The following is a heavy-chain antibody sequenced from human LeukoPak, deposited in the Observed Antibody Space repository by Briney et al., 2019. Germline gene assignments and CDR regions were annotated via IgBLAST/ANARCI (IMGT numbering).Heavy chain of an antibody. Sequence: SETLSLTCAVYGGSFSGYYWSWIRQPPGKGLEWIGEINHSGSTNYNPSLKSRVTISVDTSKNQFSLKLSSVTAADTAVYYCARGEPIYGSGSYYNPNNDYWGQGTPVTVSS. CDR3: ARGEPIYGSGSYYNPNNDY. J-gene: IGHJ4*02. V-gene: IGHV4-34*01. CDR2: INHSGST. D-gene: IGHD3-10*01. CDR1: GGSFSGYY.